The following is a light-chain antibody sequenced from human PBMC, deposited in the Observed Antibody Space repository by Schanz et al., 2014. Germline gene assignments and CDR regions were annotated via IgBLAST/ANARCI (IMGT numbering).Light chain of an antibody. CDR2: GAS. CDR3: QQRSNWYT. J-gene: IGKJ2*01. V-gene: IGKV3D-20*02. CDR1: QSVSSSY. Sequence: EIVLTQSPGTLSLSPGERATLSCRASQSVSSSYLAWYQQKPGQAPRLLIYGASSRATGIPDRFSGSGSGTDFTLTISSLEPEDFGVYYCQQRSNWYTFGQGTKLEIK.